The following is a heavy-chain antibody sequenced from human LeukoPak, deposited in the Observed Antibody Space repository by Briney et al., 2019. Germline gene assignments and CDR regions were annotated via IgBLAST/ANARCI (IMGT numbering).Heavy chain of an antibody. V-gene: IGHV3-30*02. J-gene: IGHJ5*02. CDR2: IRYDGSNK. D-gene: IGHD2-15*01. CDR1: GFTFSGYG. CDR3: AKVVVVVAAPPYNWFDP. Sequence: GSLRLSCAASGFTFSGYGMHWVRQAPGKGLEWVAFIRYDGSNKYYADSVKGRFTISRDNSKNTLYLQMNSLRAEDTAVYYCAKVVVVVAAPPYNWFDPWGQGTLVTVSS.